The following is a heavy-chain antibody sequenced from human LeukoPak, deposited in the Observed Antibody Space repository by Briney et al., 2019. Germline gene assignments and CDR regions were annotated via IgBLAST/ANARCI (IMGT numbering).Heavy chain of an antibody. CDR2: INSDRSST. D-gene: IGHD2-21*02. CDR1: GFTFSSYR. V-gene: IGHV3-74*01. CDR3: ARVLGYCGGDCYSSDAFDI. J-gene: IGHJ3*02. Sequence: GGSLRLSCAASGFTFSSYRMHWVRQAPGKGLVWVSRINSDRSSTSYADSVKGRFTISRDNAKNTLYLQMNSLRAEDTAVYYCARVLGYCGGDCYSSDAFDIWGQGTMVTVSS.